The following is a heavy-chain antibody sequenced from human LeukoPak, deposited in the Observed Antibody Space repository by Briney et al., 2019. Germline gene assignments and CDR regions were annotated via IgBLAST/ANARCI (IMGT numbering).Heavy chain of an antibody. CDR1: GGSFSGYY. CDR3: ARVTRALRTVTKPPRSNAFGI. CDR2: IKHSGST. J-gene: IGHJ3*02. D-gene: IGHD4-17*01. V-gene: IGHV4-34*01. Sequence: SETLSLTCAVYGGSFSGYYWSWIRQPPGKGLEWNGEIKHSGSTNYNPSFKTRATISVDTSKNQYSLRLSSVTAADTAVYYCARVTRALRTVTKPPRSNAFGIWGQGTMVTVSS.